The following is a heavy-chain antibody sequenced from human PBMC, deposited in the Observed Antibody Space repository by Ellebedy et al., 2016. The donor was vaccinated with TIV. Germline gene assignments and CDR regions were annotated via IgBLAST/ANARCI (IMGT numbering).Heavy chain of an antibody. CDR2: IRSDGSNK. CDR3: AKDGSQYSSGWYMDY. D-gene: IGHD6-19*01. Sequence: GESLKISCAASGFTFSSYGMHWVRQAPGKGLEWVTFIRSDGSNKYYADSVRGRFTISRDNSKNTLYLQVNSLRAEDTAVYFCAKDGSQYSSGWYMDYWGQGTPVTVSS. CDR1: GFTFSSYG. J-gene: IGHJ4*02. V-gene: IGHV3-30*02.